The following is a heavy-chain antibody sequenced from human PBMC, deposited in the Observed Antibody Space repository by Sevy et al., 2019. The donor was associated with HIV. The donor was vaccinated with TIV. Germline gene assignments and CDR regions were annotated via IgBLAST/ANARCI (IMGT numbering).Heavy chain of an antibody. V-gene: IGHV3-48*03. D-gene: IGHD4-17*01. CDR3: ARDLPPSATTVAHFDC. Sequence: GGSLRLSCAGSGFTFSSYEMNWVRQAPGKGLEWVSYISNSGTTISYSDSVKGRFTISRDNARNSLYLQMNSLRAEDTAVYYCARDLPPSATTVAHFDCWGQGTLVTVSS. J-gene: IGHJ4*02. CDR1: GFTFSSYE. CDR2: ISNSGTTI.